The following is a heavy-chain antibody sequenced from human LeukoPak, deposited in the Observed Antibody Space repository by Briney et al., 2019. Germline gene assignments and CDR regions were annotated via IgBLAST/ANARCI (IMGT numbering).Heavy chain of an antibody. CDR3: ARGWVVYASGAFDI. CDR2: IYTSGST. CDR1: GGSISSYY. J-gene: IGHJ3*02. V-gene: IGHV4-4*07. Sequence: SETLSLTCTVSGGSISSYYWSWIRQPAGKGLEWIGRIYTSGSTNYNPSLKSRVTMSVDTSKNQFSLKLSSVTAADTAVYYCARGWVVYASGAFDIWGQGTMVTVSS. D-gene: IGHD2-8*02.